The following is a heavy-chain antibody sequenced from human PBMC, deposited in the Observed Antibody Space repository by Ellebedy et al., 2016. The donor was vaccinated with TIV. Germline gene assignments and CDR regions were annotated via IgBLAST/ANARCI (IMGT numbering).Heavy chain of an antibody. Sequence: GESLKISCAASGFTFSNYAMSWVRQAPEKGLEWVSSISANGADTQYADSVMGRFTISRDNSKNTLILRMNSLRGDDTATYFCARLSNTNSFFDYWGQGTLVTVSS. J-gene: IGHJ4*02. CDR1: GFTFSNYA. CDR3: ARLSNTNSFFDY. D-gene: IGHD2-2*01. V-gene: IGHV3-23*01. CDR2: ISANGADT.